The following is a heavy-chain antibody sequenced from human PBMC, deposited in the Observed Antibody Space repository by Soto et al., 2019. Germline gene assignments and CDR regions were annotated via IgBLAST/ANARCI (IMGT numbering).Heavy chain of an antibody. D-gene: IGHD2-2*01. CDR2: ISYSGNT. J-gene: IGHJ4*02. Sequence: PSETLSLTCTVSGGSISSTNYYWGWIRQPPGKGLEWIGSISYSGNTYYNPSLRSRVTISVDTSKNHFSLKLNSVTAADTAVYYCVRDSITRQYGAGYFDYWGQGTLVTVSS. CDR3: VRDSITRQYGAGYFDY. V-gene: IGHV4-39*02. CDR1: GGSISSTNYY.